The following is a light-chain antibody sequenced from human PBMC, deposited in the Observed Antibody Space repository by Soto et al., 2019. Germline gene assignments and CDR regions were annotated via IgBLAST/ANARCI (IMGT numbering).Light chain of an antibody. V-gene: IGKV3D-15*01. Sequence: EIVLTQSPATLSLSPGETATLSCRASQSVRSHLAWFQQKPGQAPRLLMYGVSTRATGMPARFSGSGSGTEFTLIISSLQSEDFAVYYCQQYNNWPPWTFGQGTKVDI. CDR2: GVS. CDR1: QSVRSH. J-gene: IGKJ1*01. CDR3: QQYNNWPPWT.